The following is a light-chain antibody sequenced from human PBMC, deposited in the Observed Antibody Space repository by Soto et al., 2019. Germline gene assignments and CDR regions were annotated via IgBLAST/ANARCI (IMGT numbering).Light chain of an antibody. CDR2: AAS. J-gene: IGKJ4*01. V-gene: IGKV1-39*01. Sequence: DIQMTQSSSSLSASVGDSVTITCRASQSISSNLNWYQQKPGKAPKLLIYAASSLQSGVPSRFSGGGSGTDFTLTISSLQPEDFATYSCQQSYSTPLTFGGGTKVDIK. CDR1: QSISSN. CDR3: QQSYSTPLT.